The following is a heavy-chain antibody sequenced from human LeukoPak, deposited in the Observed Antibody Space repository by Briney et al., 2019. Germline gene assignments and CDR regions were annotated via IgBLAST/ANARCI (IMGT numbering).Heavy chain of an antibody. CDR1: GYTLTSYY. CDR2: INPSGGST. CDR3: ARSAIQLWFLDY. J-gene: IGHJ4*02. Sequence: GASVKVSCKASGYTLTSYYMHWVRQAPGQGLEWMGIINPSGGSTSYAQKFQGRVTMTRDTSTSTVYMELSSLRSEDTAVYYCARSAIQLWFLDYWGQGTLVTASS. D-gene: IGHD5-18*01. V-gene: IGHV1-46*03.